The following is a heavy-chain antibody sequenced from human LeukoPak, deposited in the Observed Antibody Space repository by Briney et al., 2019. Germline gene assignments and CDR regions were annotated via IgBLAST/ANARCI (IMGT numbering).Heavy chain of an antibody. V-gene: IGHV4-59*08. J-gene: IGHJ4*02. D-gene: IGHD1-26*01. CDR2: IYYSGST. Sequence: QPSETLSLTCTVSGGSISSYYWSWIRQPPGKGLEWIGYIYYSGSTNYNPPLKSRVTISVDTSKNQFSLKLSSVTAADTAVYYCASSNGNFDYWGQGTLVTVSS. CDR3: ASSNGNFDY. CDR1: GGSISSYY.